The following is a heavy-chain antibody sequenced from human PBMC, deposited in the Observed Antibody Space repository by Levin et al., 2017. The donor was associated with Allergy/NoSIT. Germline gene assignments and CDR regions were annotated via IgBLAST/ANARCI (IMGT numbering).Heavy chain of an antibody. CDR1: GFTFSSNA. Sequence: GESLKISCVASGFTFSSNAMSWVRQAPGKGLEWVSSISGSGDHTFESDSVKGRFIISRDNSKNTLSLQMNSLRASDTAVYYCAKGRLLSGTYYNSYFYYYMDVWGKGTAVTVSS. V-gene: IGHV3-23*01. CDR3: AKGRLLSGTYYNSYFYYYMDV. CDR2: ISGSGDHT. J-gene: IGHJ6*03. D-gene: IGHD3-10*01.